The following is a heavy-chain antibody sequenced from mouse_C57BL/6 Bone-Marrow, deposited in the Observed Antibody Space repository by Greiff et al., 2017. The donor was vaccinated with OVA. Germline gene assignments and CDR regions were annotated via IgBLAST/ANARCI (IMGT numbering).Heavy chain of an antibody. Sequence: EVQLQQPGAELVRPGASVKLSCTASGFNIKDDYMHWVKQRPAQGLEWIGWIDPENGATESASKFQGKSTLTADTSSNTAYLQLRRMTAEDTAVYDCTTSTYEYDDGCAYWGQGTLVTVSA. CDR2: IDPENGAT. CDR1: GFNIKDDY. J-gene: IGHJ3*01. CDR3: TTSTYEYDDGCAY. V-gene: IGHV14-4*01. D-gene: IGHD2-4*01.